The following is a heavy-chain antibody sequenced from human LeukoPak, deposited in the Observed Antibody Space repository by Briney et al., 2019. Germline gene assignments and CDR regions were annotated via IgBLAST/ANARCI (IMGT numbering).Heavy chain of an antibody. Sequence: GGSLRLSCAASGFTFSSYWMHWVRQAPGKGLVWVSRINTDGSSTSYADSVKGRFTISRDNSKNTLYLQMNSLRAEDTAVYYCTKGRGSSWSVFDYWGQGTLVTVSS. CDR1: GFTFSSYW. CDR2: INTDGSST. CDR3: TKGRGSSWSVFDY. D-gene: IGHD6-13*01. V-gene: IGHV3-74*01. J-gene: IGHJ4*02.